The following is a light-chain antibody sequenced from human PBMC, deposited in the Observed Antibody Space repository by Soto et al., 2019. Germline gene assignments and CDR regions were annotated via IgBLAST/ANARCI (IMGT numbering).Light chain of an antibody. Sequence: SYELTQAPSVSVAPGKTARITCGGNNIGSKVVHWYKQRPGQAPVLVIHYNNDRPSGIPERLSGSNSGNTATLTISRVEAGDEAGYYCQVWDSSGDLVIFGGGTKLTVL. CDR2: YNN. V-gene: IGLV3-21*01. CDR1: NIGSKV. J-gene: IGLJ2*01. CDR3: QVWDSSGDLVI.